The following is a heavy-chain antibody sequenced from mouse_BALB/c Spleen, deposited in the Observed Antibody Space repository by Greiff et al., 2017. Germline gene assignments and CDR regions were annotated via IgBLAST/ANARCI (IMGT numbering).Heavy chain of an antibody. V-gene: IGHV3-6*02. Sequence: EVQLQQSGPGLVKPSQSLSLTCSVTGYSITSGYYWNWIRQFPGNKLEWMGYISYDGSNNYNPSLKNRISITRDTSKNQFFLKLNSVTTEDTATYYCASLGPPYYFDYWGQGTTLTVSS. CDR1: GYSITSGYY. CDR3: ASLGPPYYFDY. J-gene: IGHJ2*01. CDR2: ISYDGSN. D-gene: IGHD4-1*01.